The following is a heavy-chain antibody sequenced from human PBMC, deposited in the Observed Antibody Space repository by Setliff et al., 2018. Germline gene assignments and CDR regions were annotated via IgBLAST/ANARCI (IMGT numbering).Heavy chain of an antibody. J-gene: IGHJ4*02. CDR1: GFTFSTYS. CDR3: VNHNPARRSPAGTALDS. D-gene: IGHD6-19*01. CDR2: ISGDSEYI. V-gene: IGHV3-23*01. Sequence: GESLKISCAASGFTFSTYSMSWVRQAPGKGLEWVSAISGDSEYIYYRDSVKGRFTISRANSKNTLYLQMNNLRVEDTARYYCVNHNPARRSPAGTALDSWGQGTPVTVSS.